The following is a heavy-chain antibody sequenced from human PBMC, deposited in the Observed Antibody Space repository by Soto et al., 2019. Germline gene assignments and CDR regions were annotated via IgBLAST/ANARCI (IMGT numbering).Heavy chain of an antibody. CDR3: ANFNWYFDL. J-gene: IGHJ2*01. CDR1: GESLYVYY. V-gene: IGHV4-34*01. CDR2: INHSGST. Sequence: SETLSLTCAVYGESLYVYYWTWNRQPPGTGLEWIGEINHSGSTNYNPSLKSRFTISVDTSKNQFSLKLSSVTAADTAVYYCANFNWYFDLWGRGTLVTVS.